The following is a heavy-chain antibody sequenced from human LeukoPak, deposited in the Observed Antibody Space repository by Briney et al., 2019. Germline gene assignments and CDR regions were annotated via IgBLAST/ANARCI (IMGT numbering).Heavy chain of an antibody. D-gene: IGHD2-2*01. CDR2: ISNSGST. J-gene: IGHJ6*02. CDR3: ARDRQPSRYNGLDV. V-gene: IGHV4-59*01. Sequence: SETLSLTCTVSGASISSCYWSWIRQPPGKGLEWIGFISNSGSTNYNPSLKSRVTISVDTSKSHFSLKLTSVTAADTAVYFCARDRQPSRYNGLDVWGQGTTVTVSS. CDR1: GASISSCY.